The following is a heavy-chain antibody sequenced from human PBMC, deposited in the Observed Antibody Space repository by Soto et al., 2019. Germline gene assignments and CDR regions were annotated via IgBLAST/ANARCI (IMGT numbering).Heavy chain of an antibody. CDR1: GYSFTSYW. J-gene: IGHJ5*02. D-gene: IGHD2-15*01. CDR2: IYPGDSDT. Sequence: GESLKISCKGSGYSFTSYWIGWVRQMPGKGLEWMEIIYPGDSDTRYSPSFQGQVTISADKSISTAYLQWSSLKASDTAMYYCARINAHCSGGSCFPSWFDPWGQGTLVTVSS. V-gene: IGHV5-51*01. CDR3: ARINAHCSGGSCFPSWFDP.